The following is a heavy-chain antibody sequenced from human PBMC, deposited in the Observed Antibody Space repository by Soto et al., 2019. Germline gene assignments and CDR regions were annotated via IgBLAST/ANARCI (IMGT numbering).Heavy chain of an antibody. V-gene: IGHV1-69*01. Sequence: QVQLVQSGAEVKKPGSSVKVSCKASGGTFSGYAISWVRQAPGQGLEWMGGIIPIFGTANYAQKFQGRVTITADESTSTAYMELSSLRSEDTAVYYCARVEVYSSSYRGYYYGMDVWGQGTTVTVSS. J-gene: IGHJ6*02. CDR1: GGTFSGYA. D-gene: IGHD6-6*01. CDR2: IIPIFGTA. CDR3: ARVEVYSSSYRGYYYGMDV.